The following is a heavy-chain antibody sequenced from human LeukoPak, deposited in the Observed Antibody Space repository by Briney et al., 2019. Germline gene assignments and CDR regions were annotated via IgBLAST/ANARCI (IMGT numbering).Heavy chain of an antibody. CDR2: IYHSGST. D-gene: IGHD3-10*01. J-gene: IGHJ4*02. Sequence: NPSETLSLTCAVSGGSISSGGYSWSWIRQPPGKGLEWIGYIYHSGSTYYNPSLKSRVTISVDRSKNQFSLKLSSVTAADTAVYFCAREGVYYYGSGSYIIFDYWGQGTLVTVSS. CDR1: GGSISSGGYS. CDR3: AREGVYYYGSGSYIIFDY. V-gene: IGHV4-30-2*01.